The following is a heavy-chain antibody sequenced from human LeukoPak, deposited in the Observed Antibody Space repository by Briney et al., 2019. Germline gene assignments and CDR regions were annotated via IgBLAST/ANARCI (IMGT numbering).Heavy chain of an antibody. Sequence: SETPSPTCAVSGGSLSSSNWWGWVRQPPGKGLEWIGEIYHSGSTNYNPSLKSRATISVDKSKNQFSLKLSSVTAADTAVYYCARGGYSSGLDYWGQGTLVTASS. CDR1: GGSLSSSNW. CDR3: ARGGYSSGLDY. J-gene: IGHJ4*02. V-gene: IGHV4-4*02. CDR2: IYHSGST. D-gene: IGHD6-19*01.